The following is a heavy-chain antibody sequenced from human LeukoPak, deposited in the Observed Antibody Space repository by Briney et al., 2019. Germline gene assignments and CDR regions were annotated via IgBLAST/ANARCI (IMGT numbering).Heavy chain of an antibody. CDR3: AREVPAFDY. CDR1: GFTFSSYA. J-gene: IGHJ4*02. V-gene: IGHV3-23*01. CDR2: ISGSGDST. Sequence: GGSLRLSCAASGFTFSSYAMSWVRQAPGKGLEWVSTISGSGDSTYYADSVKGRFTISRDNSMNTLYLQMNDLRAEDTAVYYCAREVPAFDYWGQGTLVTVSS.